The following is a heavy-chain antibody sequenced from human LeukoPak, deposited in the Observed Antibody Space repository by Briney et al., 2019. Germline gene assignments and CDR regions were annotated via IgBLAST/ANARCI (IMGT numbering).Heavy chain of an antibody. CDR3: TRSVGYCRGGNCYETMGYFDY. CDR2: ISGSGGDT. Sequence: GGSLRLSCAASGFTFSNYGMSWVRQAPGKGLEWVSGISGSGGDTYYTDSVKGRFTISRDNSKNTLYLQMNSLKTEDTAVYYCTRSVGYCRGGNCYETMGYFDYWGQGTLVTVSS. J-gene: IGHJ4*02. D-gene: IGHD2-15*01. V-gene: IGHV3-23*01. CDR1: GFTFSNYG.